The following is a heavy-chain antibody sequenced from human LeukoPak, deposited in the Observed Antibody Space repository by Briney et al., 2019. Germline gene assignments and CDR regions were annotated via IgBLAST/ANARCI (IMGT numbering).Heavy chain of an antibody. V-gene: IGHV3-64*02. Sequence: GGSLRLSCAASGFTFSSHAMHWVRQAPGKGLEYVSAISNDGGSTFYADSVKGRFTISRDNSKNTLYIQMGSLRTEDMAVYYCARWGVGSAGLGYWGQGTLVTVSS. D-gene: IGHD6-13*01. J-gene: IGHJ4*02. CDR2: ISNDGGST. CDR3: ARWGVGSAGLGY. CDR1: GFTFSSHA.